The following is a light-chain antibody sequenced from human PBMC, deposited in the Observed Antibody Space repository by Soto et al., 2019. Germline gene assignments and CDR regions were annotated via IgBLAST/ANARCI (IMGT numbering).Light chain of an antibody. V-gene: IGLV1-51*01. J-gene: IGLJ2*01. Sequence: QSVLTQSPSVSAAPGQQVTISCSGSSSNIGNNYVSWYQQLPGTAPKLLIYDNNKRPSGIPDRSSGSKSGTSGTLDITGLQTGDEADYYCATWDGSLPGEVFGGGTKLIVL. CDR3: ATWDGSLPGEV. CDR1: SSNIGNNY. CDR2: DNN.